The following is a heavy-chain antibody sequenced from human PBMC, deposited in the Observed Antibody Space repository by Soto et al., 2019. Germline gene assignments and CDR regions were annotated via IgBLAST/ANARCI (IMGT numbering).Heavy chain of an antibody. J-gene: IGHJ4*02. D-gene: IGHD1-26*01. CDR1: GFTVGSDY. CDR2: IYAGDNT. Sequence: EVQLVESGGGLVQPGGSLRLYCAASGFTVGSDYMSWVRQAPGKGLEWVSLIYAGDNTYYTDSVKGRFTISRDKSENTVYLQMSSLRPEDTAVYFRARDGNGGSYFAFWGRGTLVTVSS. V-gene: IGHV3-66*01. CDR3: ARDGNGGSYFAF.